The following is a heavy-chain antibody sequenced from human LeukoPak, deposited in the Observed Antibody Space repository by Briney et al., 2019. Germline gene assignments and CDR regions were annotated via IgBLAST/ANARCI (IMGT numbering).Heavy chain of an antibody. D-gene: IGHD2-2*01. J-gene: IGHJ4*02. V-gene: IGHV5-51*01. Sequence: GESLKISCKGSGYLFTSYWINWVRQMPGKGLEWMGIIYPGDSDTRYSPSFQGQVTISADKSISTAYLQWSSLKASDTAIYYCARQWGDCSSTSCYSAYWGQGTLVTVSS. CDR3: ARQWGDCSSTSCYSAY. CDR1: GYLFTSYW. CDR2: IYPGDSDT.